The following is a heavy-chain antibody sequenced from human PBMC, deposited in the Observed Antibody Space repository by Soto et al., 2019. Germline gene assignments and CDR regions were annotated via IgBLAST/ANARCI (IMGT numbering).Heavy chain of an antibody. V-gene: IGHV3-30-3*01. CDR1: GFTFTSYA. CDR2: TSFDGSKK. Sequence: QVQLVESGGGVVQPGRSLRLSCAASGFTFTSYAMDWVRQAPGKGLEWVAVTSFDGSKKYYADSVKGRFTISRDNSKNTVYLQMNSLRAEDTAVYYCARGEGVHGYDYGMDVWGQGTTVTVSS. D-gene: IGHD3-16*01. CDR3: ARGEGVHGYDYGMDV. J-gene: IGHJ6*02.